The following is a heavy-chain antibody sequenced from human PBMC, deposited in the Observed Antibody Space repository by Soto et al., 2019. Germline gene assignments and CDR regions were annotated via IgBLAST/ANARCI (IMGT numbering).Heavy chain of an antibody. CDR2: IYHSGST. V-gene: IGHV4-30-2*01. J-gene: IGHJ5*02. CDR3: ARRLVLWLGGHNWFDP. CDR1: GGSISSGGYS. D-gene: IGHD3-10*01. Sequence: SETLSLTCAVSGGSISSGGYSWSWIRQPPGKGLEWIGYIYHSGSTYYNPSLKSRVTISVDRSKNQFSLKLSSVTGADTAVYYCARRLVLWLGGHNWFDPWGQGTLVTVSS.